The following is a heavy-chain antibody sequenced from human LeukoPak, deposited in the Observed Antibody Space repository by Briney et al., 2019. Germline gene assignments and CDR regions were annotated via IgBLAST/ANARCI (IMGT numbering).Heavy chain of an antibody. CDR3: ARRSSGWSGVDY. J-gene: IGHJ4*02. V-gene: IGHV1-8*01. CDR1: GYTFTSYD. CDR2: MNPNSGNT. D-gene: IGHD6-19*01. Sequence: ASVKVSCKASGYTFTSYDINWVRQATGQGLEWMGWMNPNSGNTGYARKFQGRVTMTRNTSISTAYMELSSLRSEDTAVYYCARRSSGWSGVDYWGQGTLVTVSS.